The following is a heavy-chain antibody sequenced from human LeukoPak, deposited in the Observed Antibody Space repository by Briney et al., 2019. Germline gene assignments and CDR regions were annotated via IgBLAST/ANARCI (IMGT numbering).Heavy chain of an antibody. CDR1: GFTFDDYT. V-gene: IGHV3-43*01. CDR3: AKDISGAESAYYYYMDV. D-gene: IGHD3-10*01. CDR2: ISWDGGST. J-gene: IGHJ6*03. Sequence: GGSLRLSCAASGFTFDDYTMHWVRQAPGKGLEWVSLISWDGGSTYYADSMKGRFTISRDNSKNSLYLQMNSLRTEDTALYYCAKDISGAESAYYYYMDVWGKGTTVTVSS.